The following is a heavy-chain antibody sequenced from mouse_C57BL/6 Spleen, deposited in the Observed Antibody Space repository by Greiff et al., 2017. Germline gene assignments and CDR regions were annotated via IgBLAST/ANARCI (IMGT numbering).Heavy chain of an antibody. Sequence: EVKLMESGGGLVKPGGSLKLSCAASGFTFSSYAMSWVRQTPEKRLEWVATISDGGSYTYYPDNVKGRFTISRDNAKNNLYLQMSHLKSEDTAMYYCERGGDGSSYWYVDVWGTGTTVTVSS. CDR1: GFTFSSYA. CDR3: ERGGDGSSYWYVDV. V-gene: IGHV5-4*03. J-gene: IGHJ1*03. CDR2: ISDGGSYT. D-gene: IGHD1-1*01.